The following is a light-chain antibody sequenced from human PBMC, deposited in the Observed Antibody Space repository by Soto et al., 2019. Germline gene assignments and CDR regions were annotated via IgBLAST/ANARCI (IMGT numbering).Light chain of an antibody. V-gene: IGLV1-40*01. CDR1: NSNIGAGYD. CDR2: GDT. CDR3: QSYDSSLSGPVL. J-gene: IGLJ2*01. Sequence: QSALTQPPSVSGAPGQRVTISCTGSNSNIGAGYDVNWYQHLPGTAPKLLIYGDTIRPSVVPDRFSGSKSATSASLAIAGRQVEDEGDYYCQSYDSSLSGPVLFGGGTKVTVL.